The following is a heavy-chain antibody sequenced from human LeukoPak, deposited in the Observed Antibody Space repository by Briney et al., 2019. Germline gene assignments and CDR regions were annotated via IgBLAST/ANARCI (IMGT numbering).Heavy chain of an antibody. D-gene: IGHD6-13*01. V-gene: IGHV4-59*08. Sequence: SETLSLTCTVSGGSISSYYWSWIRQPPGKGLEWIGYIYYSGSTNYNPSLKSRVTISVDTSKNQFSLKLSSVTAADTAVYYWARLRRRWQQLVYVGGWFDPWGQGTLVTVSS. CDR1: GGSISSYY. CDR2: IYYSGST. CDR3: ARLRRRWQQLVYVGGWFDP. J-gene: IGHJ5*02.